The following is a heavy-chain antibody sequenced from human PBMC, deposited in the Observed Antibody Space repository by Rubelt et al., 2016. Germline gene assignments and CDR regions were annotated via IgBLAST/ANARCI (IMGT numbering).Heavy chain of an antibody. Sequence: VRQAPGKGLEWVAVIWSDGSNKYYVDSVKGRFTISRDNSKNRLFLQMNSLRAEDTALYYCASARGDYTSDYWGQGTLVTVSS. J-gene: IGHJ4*02. V-gene: IGHV3-33*01. D-gene: IGHD4-17*01. CDR3: ASARGDYTSDY. CDR2: IWSDGSNK.